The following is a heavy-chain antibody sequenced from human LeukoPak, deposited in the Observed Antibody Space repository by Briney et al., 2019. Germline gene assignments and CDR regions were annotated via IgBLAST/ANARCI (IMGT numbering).Heavy chain of an antibody. J-gene: IGHJ4*02. CDR1: GFTFSSHW. D-gene: IGHD3-10*01. CDR2: ITTDGSST. V-gene: IGHV3-74*01. Sequence: GRCLRLSCAASGFTFSSHWMHWVRQAPGKGLVWVSRITTDGSSTSYADSVKGRFTISRDNDKNTLNLQMNSLRAEDTAVYYCARVGSSSLDYWGQGILVTASS. CDR3: ARVGSSSLDY.